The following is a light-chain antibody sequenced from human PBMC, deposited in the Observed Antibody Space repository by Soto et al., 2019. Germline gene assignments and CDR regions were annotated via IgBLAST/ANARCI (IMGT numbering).Light chain of an antibody. Sequence: EIVMMQSPATLSVSPGERSTLSCMAIQSVSSNLAWYQQKPGQAPRLLIYGASTRATGIPARFSGSGSGTEFTLTISSLQSEDFEVYYCQQYNNWPRTFGQGTKVDIK. CDR3: QQYNNWPRT. CDR1: QSVSSN. CDR2: GAS. V-gene: IGKV3-15*01. J-gene: IGKJ1*01.